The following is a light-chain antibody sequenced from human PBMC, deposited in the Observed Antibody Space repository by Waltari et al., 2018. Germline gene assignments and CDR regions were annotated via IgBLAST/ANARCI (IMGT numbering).Light chain of an antibody. J-gene: IGLJ2*01. V-gene: IGLV2-23*02. CDR3: SSYAGSSKGV. CDR1: SSDVGNYKR. CDR2: AVS. Sequence: QSALTQPASVSGSPGQSITISCTGTSSDVGNYKRVSWYQQHPGKAPKLMIYAVSNRPSGFSDRFSGSKSGDMASLTLSGLQPEDEAEYFCSSYAGSSKGVFGGGTKVTVL.